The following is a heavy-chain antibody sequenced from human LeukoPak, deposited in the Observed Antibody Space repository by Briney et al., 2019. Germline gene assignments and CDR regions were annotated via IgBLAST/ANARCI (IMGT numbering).Heavy chain of an antibody. Sequence: ASVKVSCKTSGYTFTGYYVHWVRQAPGQGLEWMGRINCNSGDTKYAQKFQDRVTMTRDTSATTTYMEMIRLRSDDTAVYYCARDRVTVATPYFDSWGQGTLVTVSS. V-gene: IGHV1-2*06. D-gene: IGHD4-17*01. J-gene: IGHJ4*02. CDR3: ARDRVTVATPYFDS. CDR2: INCNSGDT. CDR1: GYTFTGYY.